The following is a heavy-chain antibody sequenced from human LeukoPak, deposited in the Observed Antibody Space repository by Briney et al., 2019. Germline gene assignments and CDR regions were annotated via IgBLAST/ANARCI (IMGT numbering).Heavy chain of an antibody. CDR1: GYTFTGYY. J-gene: IGHJ1*01. D-gene: IGHD2-15*01. CDR3: ESEFGFCCGGSCYSDPTEYFQH. V-gene: IGHV1-2*02. Sequence: ASVKLSCKATGYTFTGYYMHWARHAPGQAPEWMVWINPNSDGTDYAQKYQGMITLTTITSDTSDYKELSRLRSVDAAVDACESEFGFCCGGSCYSDPTEYFQHWGQGTLVTVSS. CDR2: INPNSDGT.